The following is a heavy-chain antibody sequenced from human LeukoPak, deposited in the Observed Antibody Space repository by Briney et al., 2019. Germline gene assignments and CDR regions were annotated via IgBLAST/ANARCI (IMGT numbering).Heavy chain of an antibody. J-gene: IGHJ4*02. D-gene: IGHD3-22*01. Sequence: PSETLSLTCTVSGGSIRSHYWSWIRQPPGKGLEWIGYMYYSGSTNYNPSLKSRVTISVDTSKNQFSLKLSSVTAADTAVYYCARDRGDYDSSGYYGYFDYWGQGALVTVSS. CDR2: MYYSGST. V-gene: IGHV4-59*11. CDR3: ARDRGDYDSSGYYGYFDY. CDR1: GGSIRSHY.